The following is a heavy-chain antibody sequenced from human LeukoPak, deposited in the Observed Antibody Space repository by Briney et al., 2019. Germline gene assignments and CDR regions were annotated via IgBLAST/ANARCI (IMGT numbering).Heavy chain of an antibody. J-gene: IGHJ4*02. CDR2: IYTSGST. CDR1: GGSISSGSYY. CDR3: ATSNYDFWSGYYS. Sequence: PSETLSLTCTVSGGSISSGSYYWSWIRQPAGKGLEWIGRIYTSGSTNYNPSLKSRVTISVDTSKNQFSLKLSSVTAADTAVYYCATSNYDFWSGYYSWGQGTLVTVSS. D-gene: IGHD3-3*01. V-gene: IGHV4-61*02.